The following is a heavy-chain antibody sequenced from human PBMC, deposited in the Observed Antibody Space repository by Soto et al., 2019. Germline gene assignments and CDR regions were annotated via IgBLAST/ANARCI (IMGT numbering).Heavy chain of an antibody. Sequence: ASVKVSCKASGYTFTGYYIHWVRQAPGQGLEWMGGINPNSGASNYAQKFQGRVTMTRDTSISTAYMELSSLRSDDTAVYYCARYCSSTSCQFDPWGQGTLVTVS. D-gene: IGHD2-2*01. CDR3: ARYCSSTSCQFDP. CDR2: INPNSGAS. J-gene: IGHJ5*02. CDR1: GYTFTGYY. V-gene: IGHV1-2*02.